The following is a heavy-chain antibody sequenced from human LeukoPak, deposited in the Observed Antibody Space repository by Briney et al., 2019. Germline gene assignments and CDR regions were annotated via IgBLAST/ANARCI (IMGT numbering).Heavy chain of an antibody. Sequence: PWETLSLTCTVSGGSISSYYWSWIRQPPGKGLEWIGYIYYSGSTNYNPSLKSRVTISVDTSRNQFSLKLSSVTAADTAVYYCARQSAGSAYYSLFDYWGQRALASVSS. CDR1: GGSISSYY. D-gene: IGHD3-3*01. CDR2: IYYSGST. CDR3: ARQSAGSAYYSLFDY. J-gene: IGHJ4*02. V-gene: IGHV4-59*08.